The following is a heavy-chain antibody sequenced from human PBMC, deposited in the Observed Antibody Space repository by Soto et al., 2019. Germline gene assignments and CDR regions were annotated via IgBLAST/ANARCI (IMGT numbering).Heavy chain of an antibody. V-gene: IGHV5-51*01. CDR1: GYSFTSYW. D-gene: IGHD1-1*01. J-gene: IGHJ5*02. Sequence: XEPLKICSKGSGYSFTSYWIGLVRQMPGKGLEWMGIIYPGDSDTRYSPSFQGQVTISADKSISTAYLQWSSLKASDTAMYYCARGLEPNWFDPWGQGTLVTVSS. CDR2: IYPGDSDT. CDR3: ARGLEPNWFDP.